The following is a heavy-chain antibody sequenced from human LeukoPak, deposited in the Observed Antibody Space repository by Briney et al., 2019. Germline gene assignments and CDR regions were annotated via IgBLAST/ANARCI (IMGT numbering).Heavy chain of an antibody. J-gene: IGHJ4*02. D-gene: IGHD6-13*01. CDR2: ISGYVGST. CDR1: GFTFGSYA. CDR3: AARTAAVH. Sequence: GGSLRLSCAASGFTFGSYAMTWVRQGPGKGLEWVSSISGYVGSTYYADSVKGRFTISRDNSKNTVFLQMSSLRAEDTAVYYCAARTAAVHWGQGTLVTVSS. V-gene: IGHV3-23*01.